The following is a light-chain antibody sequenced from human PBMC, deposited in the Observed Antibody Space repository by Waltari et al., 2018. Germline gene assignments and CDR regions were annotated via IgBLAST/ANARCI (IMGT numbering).Light chain of an antibody. Sequence: DIVMTQSPDSLAVSLGERATLSCKSSQSVLYSSNNKNFLAWYQQKPGQPPKLLIYWASTRESGVPDRFSGSGSGTDFTLTISSLQAEDVAVYSCHQYYTSPFTFGPGTKVDIK. J-gene: IGKJ3*01. CDR3: HQYYTSPFT. V-gene: IGKV4-1*01. CDR2: WAS. CDR1: QSVLYSSNNKNF.